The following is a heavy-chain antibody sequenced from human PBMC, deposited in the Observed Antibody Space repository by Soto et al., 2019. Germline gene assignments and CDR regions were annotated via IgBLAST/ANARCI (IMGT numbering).Heavy chain of an antibody. Sequence: PGGSLRLSCAASGFTFSSYAMHWVRQAPGKGLEWVAVISYDGSNKYYADSVKGRFTISRDNSKNTLYLQMNSLRAEDTAVYYCAREDIAAAGNLLYYYYYGMDVWGQGTTVTVSS. CDR2: ISYDGSNK. CDR3: AREDIAAAGNLLYYYYYGMDV. J-gene: IGHJ6*02. CDR1: GFTFSSYA. V-gene: IGHV3-30-3*01. D-gene: IGHD6-13*01.